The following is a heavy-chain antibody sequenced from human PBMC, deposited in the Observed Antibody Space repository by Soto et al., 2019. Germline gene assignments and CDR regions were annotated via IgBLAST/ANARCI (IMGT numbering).Heavy chain of an antibody. J-gene: IGHJ4*02. CDR2: ISGSGGST. CDR3: ARGSVDYYDSSGYPY. CDR1: GFTFSSYA. D-gene: IGHD3-22*01. V-gene: IGHV3-23*01. Sequence: EVQLLESGGGLVQPGGSLRLSCAASGFTFSSYAMSWVRQAPGKGLEWVSAISGSGGSTYYADSVKGRFTISRDNSKNTLYLQMNSLRAEDTAVYYCARGSVDYYDSSGYPYWGQGTLVTVSS.